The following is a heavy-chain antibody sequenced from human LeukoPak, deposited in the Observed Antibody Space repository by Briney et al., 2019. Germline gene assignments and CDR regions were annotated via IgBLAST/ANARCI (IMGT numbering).Heavy chain of an antibody. Sequence: GASVKDSCKASGYTFTSYGISWVRQAPGQGLEWMGWISAYNGNTNYAQKLQGRVTMTTDTSTSTAYMELRSLRSDDTAVYYCARGDTAMARYNWFDPWGQGTLVTVSS. CDR3: ARGDTAMARYNWFDP. V-gene: IGHV1-18*01. CDR1: GYTFTSYG. D-gene: IGHD5-18*01. J-gene: IGHJ5*02. CDR2: ISAYNGNT.